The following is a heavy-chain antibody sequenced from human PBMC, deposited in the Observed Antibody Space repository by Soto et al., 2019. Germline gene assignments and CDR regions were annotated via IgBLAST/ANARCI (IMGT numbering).Heavy chain of an antibody. V-gene: IGHV4-59*01. CDR1: GGSISSYY. J-gene: IGHJ5*02. Sequence: SETLSLTCTVSGGSISSYYWSWIRQPPGKGLEWIGYIYYSGSTNYNPSLKSRVTISVDTSKNQFSLKLSSVTAADTAVYYCAMGGVAPNPWGRGTLVTV. D-gene: IGHD3-16*01. CDR3: AMGGVAPNP. CDR2: IYYSGST.